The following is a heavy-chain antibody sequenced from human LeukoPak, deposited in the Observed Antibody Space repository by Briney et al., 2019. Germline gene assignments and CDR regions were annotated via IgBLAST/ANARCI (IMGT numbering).Heavy chain of an antibody. Sequence: GASVKVSCKASGGTFSSYAISWVRQAPGQGLEWMGGIIPIFGTANYAQKFQGRVTITADESTSTAYMELSSLRSEDTAVYYCARGGEALRDYGELDYWGQGTLVTVSS. CDR1: GGTFSSYA. CDR3: ARGGEALRDYGELDY. D-gene: IGHD4-17*01. CDR2: IIPIFGTA. J-gene: IGHJ4*02. V-gene: IGHV1-69*13.